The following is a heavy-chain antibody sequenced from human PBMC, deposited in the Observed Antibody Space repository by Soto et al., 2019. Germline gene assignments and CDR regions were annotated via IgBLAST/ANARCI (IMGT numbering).Heavy chain of an antibody. D-gene: IGHD1-1*01. Sequence: VQLVQSGAEVKKPGASVKVSCKASGYTFSSFTMNWVRQAPGKGLEWVASISRSSIYIYYSDSVKGRVTISRDNAKNSLYLQMNSLRAEDTAIYYCAREELDYWGQGTLVTVSS. CDR1: GYTFSSFT. V-gene: IGHV3-21*01. CDR3: AREELDY. J-gene: IGHJ4*02. CDR2: ISRSSIYI.